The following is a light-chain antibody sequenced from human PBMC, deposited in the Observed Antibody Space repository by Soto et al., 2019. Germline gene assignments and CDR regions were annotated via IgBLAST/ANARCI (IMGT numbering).Light chain of an antibody. CDR2: RAS. CDR1: QGITSW. Sequence: DIPMTQSPSSVSASVGDRVTITCRSSQGITSWLAWYQQKTGKAPKLLIYRASNLQSGVPSRFSGSGSVTDFNLTISGLQPADFVTYDCEETTTFPLTFGGGTKVEIK. CDR3: EETTTFPLT. J-gene: IGKJ4*01. V-gene: IGKV1-12*01.